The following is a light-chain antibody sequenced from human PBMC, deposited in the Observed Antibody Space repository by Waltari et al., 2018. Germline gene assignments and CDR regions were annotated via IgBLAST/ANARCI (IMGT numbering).Light chain of an antibody. J-gene: IGLJ3*02. Sequence: QSVLTQPPSVSAAPGQKVTIPCSGSSSNLGNDYVSWYQQLPGTAPKLLIYDNNKRPSGIPDRFSGSKSGTSATLGITGLQTGDEADYYCGTWDSSLSAGVFGGGTKLTVL. CDR3: GTWDSSLSAGV. V-gene: IGLV1-51*01. CDR1: SSNLGNDY. CDR2: DNN.